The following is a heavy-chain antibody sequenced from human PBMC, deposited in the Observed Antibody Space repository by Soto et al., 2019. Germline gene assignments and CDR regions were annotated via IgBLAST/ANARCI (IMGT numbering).Heavy chain of an antibody. V-gene: IGHV4-59*01. D-gene: IGHD5-12*01. CDR2: IYYSGST. CDR1: GGSISSYY. Sequence: PSETLSLTCTVSGGSISSYYWSWIRQPPGKGLEWIGYIYYSGSTNYNPSLKSRVTISVDTSKNQFSLKLSSVTAADTAVYYCARGMDIVATLSFDYWGQGTLVTVS. J-gene: IGHJ4*02. CDR3: ARGMDIVATLSFDY.